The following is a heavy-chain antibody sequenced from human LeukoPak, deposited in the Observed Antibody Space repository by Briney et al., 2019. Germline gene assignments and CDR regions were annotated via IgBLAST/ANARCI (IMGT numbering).Heavy chain of an antibody. D-gene: IGHD5-18*01. Sequence: GGSLRLSCAASGFTFSSYAMSWVRQAPGKGLEWVSAISGSGGSTYYADSVKGRFTISRDNSKNTLYLQVNSLRAEDTAVYYCAKDLKYSYGVDYWGQGTLVTVSS. CDR3: AKDLKYSYGVDY. CDR1: GFTFSSYA. V-gene: IGHV3-23*01. J-gene: IGHJ4*02. CDR2: ISGSGGST.